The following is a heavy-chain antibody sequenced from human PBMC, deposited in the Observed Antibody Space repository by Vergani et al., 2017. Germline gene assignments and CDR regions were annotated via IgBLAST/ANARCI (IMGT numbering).Heavy chain of an antibody. CDR1: GGSFSGYY. CDR3: ARILHMADWYFDR. J-gene: IGHJ2*01. Sequence: QVQLQQWGAGLLKPSETLSLTCAVYGGSFSGYYWSWIRQPPGKGLEWIGYIYYSGSTNYNPSLKSRVTISVDTSKNQFSLKLSSVTAADTAVYYCARILHMADWYFDRWGRGTLVTVSS. CDR2: IYYSGST. D-gene: IGHD2-21*01. V-gene: IGHV4-34*11.